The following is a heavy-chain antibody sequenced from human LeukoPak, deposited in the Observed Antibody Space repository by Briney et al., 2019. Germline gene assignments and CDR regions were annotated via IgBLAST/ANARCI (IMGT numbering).Heavy chain of an antibody. V-gene: IGHV4-59*01. CDR3: ARVRSGYSYGTFDH. Sequence: SETLSLTYTVSGGSISSYYWSWIRQPPGKGLEWIGYIYYSGSTNYNPSLKSRVTISVDTSKNQFSLKLSSVTAADTAVYYCARVRSGYSYGTFDHWGQGTLVTVSS. CDR1: GGSISSYY. CDR2: IYYSGST. J-gene: IGHJ4*02. D-gene: IGHD5-18*01.